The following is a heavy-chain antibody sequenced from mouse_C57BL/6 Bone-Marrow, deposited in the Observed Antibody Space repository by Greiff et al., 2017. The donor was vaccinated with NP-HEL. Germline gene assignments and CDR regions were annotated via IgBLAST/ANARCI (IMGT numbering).Heavy chain of an antibody. D-gene: IGHD1-1*01. CDR2: ISSGSSTI. CDR1: GFTFSDYG. V-gene: IGHV5-17*01. J-gene: IGHJ4*01. CDR3: ARYDYYGFYYAMDY. Sequence: EVQGVESGGGLVKPGGSLKLSCAASGFTFSDYGMHWVRQAPEKGLEWVAYISSGSSTIYYADTVKGRFPIFRDNAKNTLFLQMTSLRSEDTAMYYCARYDYYGFYYAMDYWGQGTSVTVSS.